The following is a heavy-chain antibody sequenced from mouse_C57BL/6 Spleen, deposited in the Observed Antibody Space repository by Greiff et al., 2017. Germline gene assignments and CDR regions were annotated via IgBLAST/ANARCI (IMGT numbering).Heavy chain of an antibody. J-gene: IGHJ1*03. D-gene: IGHD2-4*01. CDR2: IYPYNGVS. CDR1: GYSFTGYY. CDR3: ASGWYEDYDVEDFDV. Sequence: EVKVEESGPELVKPGASVKISCKASGYSFTGYYMHWVKQSHGNILDWIGYIYPYNGVSGYNQKFKGKATLTVDKPSSTAYMEIRSLTTEDSADYDCASGWYEDYDVEDFDVWGTRPTVTVSS. V-gene: IGHV1-31*01.